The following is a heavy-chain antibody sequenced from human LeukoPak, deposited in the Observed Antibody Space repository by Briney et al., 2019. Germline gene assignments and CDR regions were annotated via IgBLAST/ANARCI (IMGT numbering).Heavy chain of an antibody. V-gene: IGHV3-23*01. J-gene: IGHJ4*02. CDR1: GFTFSSCA. Sequence: PGGSLRLSCAASGFTFSSCAMSWVRQAPGKGLEWVSAISGSGGYTYYADSVKGRFTISRDNSKNTLYLQMNSLRAEDTAVYYCAKDGPGSSGWSYDFDYWGQGTLVTVSS. CDR3: AKDGPGSSGWSYDFDY. CDR2: ISGSGGYT. D-gene: IGHD6-19*01.